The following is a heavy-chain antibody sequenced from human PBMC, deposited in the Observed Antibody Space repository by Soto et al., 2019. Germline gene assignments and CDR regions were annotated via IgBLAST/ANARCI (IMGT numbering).Heavy chain of an antibody. J-gene: IGHJ4*02. Sequence: QVQLQESGPGLVKPSETLSLTRTVSGGSISPYYWSWIRQPPGKGLEWIGYIYYSGSTTYNPSLKSRLTISVDTSKNQFSLRLSSVTAADTAVYYCARHSATYYDFDYWGQGTLVTVSS. D-gene: IGHD1-26*01. CDR3: ARHSATYYDFDY. CDR1: GGSISPYY. CDR2: IYYSGST. V-gene: IGHV4-59*08.